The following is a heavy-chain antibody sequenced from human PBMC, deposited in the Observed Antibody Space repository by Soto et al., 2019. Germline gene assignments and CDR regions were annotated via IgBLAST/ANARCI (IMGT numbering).Heavy chain of an antibody. V-gene: IGHV3-30-3*01. Sequence: PGGSLRLSCAASGFTFSSYAMHWVRQAPGKGLEWVAVISYDGSNKYYADSVKGRFTISRDNSKNTLYLQMNSLRAEDTAVYYCARDLAYYDFWSGYYIGYYYYGMDVWGQGTTVTVS. J-gene: IGHJ6*02. CDR3: ARDLAYYDFWSGYYIGYYYYGMDV. CDR1: GFTFSSYA. CDR2: ISYDGSNK. D-gene: IGHD3-3*01.